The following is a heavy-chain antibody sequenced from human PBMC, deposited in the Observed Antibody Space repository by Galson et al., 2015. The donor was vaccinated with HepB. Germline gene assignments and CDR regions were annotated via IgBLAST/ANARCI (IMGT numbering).Heavy chain of an antibody. CDR1: GFTFSSYS. CDR2: ISSSSSTI. V-gene: IGHV3-48*01. J-gene: IGHJ6*02. CDR3: ARDFKPSGAYYYYYYGMDV. Sequence: SLRLSCAASGFTFSSYSMNWVRQAPGKGLEWVSYISSSSSTIYYADSVKGRFTISRDNAKNSLYLQMNSLRAEDTAVYYCARDFKPSGAYYYYYYGMDVWGQGTTVTVSS. D-gene: IGHD1-26*01.